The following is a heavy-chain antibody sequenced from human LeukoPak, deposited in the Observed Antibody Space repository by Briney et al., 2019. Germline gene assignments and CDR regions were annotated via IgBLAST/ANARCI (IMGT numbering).Heavy chain of an antibody. D-gene: IGHD1-26*01. Sequence: GASVKVSCKASGDTFTSYAMHWVRPAPGQRLEWMGWINAGNGNTKYSQKFQGRVTITRDTSASTAYMELSRLRSEDTAVYFFATGSGSFRLSYWGQGALVTVSP. CDR3: ATGSGSFRLSY. V-gene: IGHV1-3*01. CDR2: INAGNGNT. J-gene: IGHJ4*02. CDR1: GDTFTSYA.